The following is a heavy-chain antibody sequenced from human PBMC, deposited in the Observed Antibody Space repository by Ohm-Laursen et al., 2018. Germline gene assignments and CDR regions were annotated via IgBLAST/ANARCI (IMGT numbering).Heavy chain of an antibody. V-gene: IGHV1-2*02. D-gene: IGHD2-15*01. J-gene: IGHJ4*02. CDR2: INPNSGGT. Sequence: VASVKVSCKSSGYTFTGYYMHWVRQAPGQGLEWMGWINPNSGGTNYAQKFQGRVTMTRDTSISTAYMELSRLRSDDTAVYYCASDIYCSGGSCSLWGQGTLVTVSS. CDR3: ASDIYCSGGSCSL. CDR1: GYTFTGYY.